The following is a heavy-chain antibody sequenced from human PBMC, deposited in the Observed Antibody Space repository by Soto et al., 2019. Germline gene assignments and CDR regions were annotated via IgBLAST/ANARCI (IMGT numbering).Heavy chain of an antibody. J-gene: IGHJ4*02. CDR3: ARDAIVGATWGGYYFDY. CDR2: INPNSGGT. V-gene: IGHV1-2*04. CDR1: GYTFTSYG. Sequence: ASVKVSCKASGYTFTSYGISWVRQAPGQGLEWMGWINPNSGGTNYAQKFQGWVTMTRDTSISTAYMELSRLRSDDTAVYYCARDAIVGATWGGYYFDYWGQGILVTVSS. D-gene: IGHD1-26*01.